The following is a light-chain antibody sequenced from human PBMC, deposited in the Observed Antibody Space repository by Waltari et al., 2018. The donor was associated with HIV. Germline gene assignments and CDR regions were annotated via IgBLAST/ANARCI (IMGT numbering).Light chain of an antibody. CDR2: RFN. CDR3: SSFVSPHTLM. V-gene: IGLV2-14*01. Sequence: QSVLTQPASVSGSPGQSITIPCTGNTTDFVSWYQQYPGKAPQLIIYRFNALPSGISLRFSGSQSGYTASLTISGLQADDEAHYYCSSFVSPHTLMFGGGTTLTVL. CDR1: TTDF. J-gene: IGLJ3*02.